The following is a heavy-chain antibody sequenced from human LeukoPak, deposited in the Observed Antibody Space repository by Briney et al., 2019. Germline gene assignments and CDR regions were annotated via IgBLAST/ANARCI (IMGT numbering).Heavy chain of an antibody. CDR1: GYTFTSYA. CDR2: INAGNGNT. J-gene: IGHJ6*02. V-gene: IGHV1-3*01. D-gene: IGHD6-13*01. Sequence: ASVKVSCKASGYTFTSYATHWVRQAPGQRLEWMGWINAGNGNTKYSQKFQGRVTITRDTSASTAYMELSSLRSEDTAVYYCARDSSSWTDGMDIWGQGTTVTVSS. CDR3: ARDSSSWTDGMDI.